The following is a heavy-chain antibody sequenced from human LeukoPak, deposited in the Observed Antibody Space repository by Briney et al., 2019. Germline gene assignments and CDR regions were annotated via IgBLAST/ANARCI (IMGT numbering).Heavy chain of an antibody. CDR2: IRSKVKSYAT. CDR1: GFMFSGSA. CDR3: TDLPGD. V-gene: IGHV3-73*01. J-gene: IGHJ4*02. Sequence: GSLRLSCAASGFMFSGSAMHWVRQASGKGLEWVGRIRSKVKSYATAYAVSVKGRFTISRDDSKNTAYLQMNSLKTEDTAVYYCTDLPGDWGQGTLVTVSS.